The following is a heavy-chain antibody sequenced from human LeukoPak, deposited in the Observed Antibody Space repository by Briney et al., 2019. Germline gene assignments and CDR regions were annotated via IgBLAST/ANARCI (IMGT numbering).Heavy chain of an antibody. CDR2: INWNGGST. J-gene: IGHJ3*02. V-gene: IGHV3-20*04. Sequence: GGSLRLSCAASGFTFDDYGMSWVRQAPGKGLEWVSGINWNGGSTGYADSVKGRFTISRDNSKNTLYLQMNSLRAEDTAVYYCAKSLPENAFDIWGQGTMVTVS. CDR1: GFTFDDYG. CDR3: AKSLPENAFDI.